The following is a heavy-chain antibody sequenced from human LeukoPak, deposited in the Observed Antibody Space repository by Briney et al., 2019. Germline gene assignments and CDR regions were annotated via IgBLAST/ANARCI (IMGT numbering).Heavy chain of an antibody. V-gene: IGHV4-38-2*02. CDR1: GYSLSRGYY. J-gene: IGHJ4*02. CDR3: ARAGWIITSAIDY. Sequence: SETLSLTCSVSGYSLSRGYYWAWIRQPPGGGLEWIGTVYHIGNTYYNPSLESRASMSVDTSTNEFSLTLKSVTAADTAVYYCARAGWIITSAIDYWGQGALVTVSS. D-gene: IGHD3-22*01. CDR2: VYHIGNT.